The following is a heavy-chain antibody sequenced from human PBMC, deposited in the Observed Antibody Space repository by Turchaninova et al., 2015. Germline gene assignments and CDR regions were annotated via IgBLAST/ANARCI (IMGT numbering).Heavy chain of an antibody. Sequence: EVQLVESGGGLVQPGGSLRLSCAASGFTFSTYAMTWVRQAPGKGLEWVSSISGNGGSPYLADSVKGRLTISRDNSKNTLYLQMNSLRAEDTAVYYCAKDQQKDYFGSGNYNYFDYWGQGTLVTVSS. CDR3: AKDQQKDYFGSGNYNYFDY. CDR2: ISGNGGSP. J-gene: IGHJ4*02. V-gene: IGHV3-23*04. CDR1: GFTFSTYA. D-gene: IGHD3-10*01.